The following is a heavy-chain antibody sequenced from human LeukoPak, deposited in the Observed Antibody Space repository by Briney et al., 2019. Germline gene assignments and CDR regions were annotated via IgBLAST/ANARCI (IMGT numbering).Heavy chain of an antibody. CDR3: ARAEGNYYDSSGYYSTLDY. V-gene: IGHV3-7*01. CDR1: GFTFSNYW. J-gene: IGHJ4*02. Sequence: GGSLRLSCAVSGFTFSNYWMSWVRQAPGKRLEWVANINQDGSEKNYVDSVKGRFTISRDNAKNSLYLQMNSLRAEDTAVYYCARAEGNYYDSSGYYSTLDYWGQGTLDTVSS. CDR2: INQDGSEK. D-gene: IGHD3-22*01.